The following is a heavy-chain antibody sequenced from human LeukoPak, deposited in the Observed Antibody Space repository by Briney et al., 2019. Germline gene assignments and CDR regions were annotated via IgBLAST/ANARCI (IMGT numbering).Heavy chain of an antibody. CDR3: ARRGRYDAFDI. CDR1: GGSISSYY. J-gene: IGHJ3*02. Sequence: SETLSLTCTVSGGSISSYYWSWIRQPPGKGLEWIGYIYYSGSTNYNPSLKSRVTISVDTSKNQFSLKLSSVTAADTAVYYCARRGRYDAFDIWGQGTMVTVSP. D-gene: IGHD3-16*01. CDR2: IYYSGST. V-gene: IGHV4-59*08.